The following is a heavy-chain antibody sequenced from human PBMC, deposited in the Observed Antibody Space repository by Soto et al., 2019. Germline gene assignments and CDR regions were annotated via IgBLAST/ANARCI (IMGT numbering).Heavy chain of an antibody. V-gene: IGHV1-69*01. J-gene: IGHJ4*02. CDR2: IIPIYGTA. CDR3: ARGSVSDYGDFGGVYDS. Sequence: QVQLVQSGAEVMKPGSSVKVSCKAFGGSINNYALTWVRQAPGQGLEWMGGIIPIYGTANYAQKFRVRVTLTADEDTSTAYMELSSLRYEDTAVYYCARGSVSDYGDFGGVYDSWGQGTLVTVSS. CDR1: GGSINNYA. D-gene: IGHD4-17*01.